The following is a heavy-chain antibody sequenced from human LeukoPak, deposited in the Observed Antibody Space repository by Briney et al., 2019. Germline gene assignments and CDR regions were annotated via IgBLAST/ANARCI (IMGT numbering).Heavy chain of an antibody. V-gene: IGHV3-9*01. D-gene: IGHD5-12*01. Sequence: GRSLRLSCVGSGFTIHDHAMHWVRQAPGKGLEWVSGIDWNSGRIGYADSVKGRFTISRDNAKNSLYLQMNSLRAEDTALYYCAKGSLGYDLVPPGDYWGQGTLVTVSS. CDR1: GFTIHDHA. J-gene: IGHJ4*02. CDR2: IDWNSGRI. CDR3: AKGSLGYDLVPPGDY.